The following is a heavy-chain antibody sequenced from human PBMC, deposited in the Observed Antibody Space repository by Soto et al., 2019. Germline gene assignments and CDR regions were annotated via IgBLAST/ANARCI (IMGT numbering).Heavy chain of an antibody. CDR1: GGTFSSYA. CDR3: ARSQGGSSSLDIYYYYYYGMDV. D-gene: IGHD2-15*01. V-gene: IGHV1-69*01. Sequence: QVQLVQSGAEVKKPGSSVKVSCKAPGGTFSSYAISWVRQAPGPGLEWMGGIIPIFGTAKYAQKFQGRVTITADESTSTGYMELSSLRSEDTAVYYCARSQGGSSSLDIYYYYYYGMDVWGQGTKVTVSS. CDR2: IIPIFGTA. J-gene: IGHJ6*02.